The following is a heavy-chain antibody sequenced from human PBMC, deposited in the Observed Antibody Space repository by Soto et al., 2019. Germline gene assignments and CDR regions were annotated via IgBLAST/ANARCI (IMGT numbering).Heavy chain of an antibody. D-gene: IGHD1-26*01. CDR1: GFTFSSYG. CDR3: AKEGSGESYSYFDY. J-gene: IGHJ4*02. Sequence: QVQLVESGGGVVQPGRSLRLSCAASGFTFSSYGMHWVRQAPGKGLEWVAVISYDGSNKYYADSVKGRFTISRDNSKNTLYLLMNSLRAEDTAVYYCAKEGSGESYSYFDYWGQGTLVTVSS. CDR2: ISYDGSNK. V-gene: IGHV3-30*18.